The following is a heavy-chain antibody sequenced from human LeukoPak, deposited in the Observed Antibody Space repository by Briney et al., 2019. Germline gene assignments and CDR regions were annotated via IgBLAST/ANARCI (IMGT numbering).Heavy chain of an antibody. V-gene: IGHV1-8*01. J-gene: IGHJ6*03. Sequence: ASVKVSCKASGYTFISYDINWVRQATGQGLEWMGWMNPNSGNTGYAQKFQGRVTMTRNTSMTTVYMELSSLRSEDTAVYYCARERSGYDHYHYYYMDVWGKGSTVTVSS. CDR2: MNPNSGNT. D-gene: IGHD5-12*01. CDR3: ARERSGYDHYHYYYMDV. CDR1: GYTFISYD.